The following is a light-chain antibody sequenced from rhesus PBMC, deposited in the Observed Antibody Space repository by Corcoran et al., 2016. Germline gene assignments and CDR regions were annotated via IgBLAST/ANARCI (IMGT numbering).Light chain of an antibody. Sequence: MTQSPATLSLSPGERATLSCRASQSVSSYVAWYQQKPEQAPRLLLYGTSTRATGLPNRFSGSGSGTDFTLIFSSVEPEDVGVYYCQQYNNWNSFGQGTKVEIK. CDR2: GTS. CDR1: QSVSSY. CDR3: QQYNNWNS. J-gene: IGKJ2*01. V-gene: IGKV3S9*01.